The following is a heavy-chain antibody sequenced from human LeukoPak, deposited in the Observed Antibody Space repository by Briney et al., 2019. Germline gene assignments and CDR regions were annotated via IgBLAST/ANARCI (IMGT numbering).Heavy chain of an antibody. CDR3: ARVRSHSRYYYYYGMDV. D-gene: IGHD2-15*01. Sequence: SETLSLTCAIYGGSFSGYYWSWIRQPPGKGLEWIGEINHSGSTNYNPSLKSRVTISVDTSKNQFSLKLSSVTAADTAVYYCARVRSHSRYYYYYGMDVWGQGTTVTVSS. V-gene: IGHV4-34*01. CDR2: INHSGST. CDR1: GGSFSGYY. J-gene: IGHJ6*02.